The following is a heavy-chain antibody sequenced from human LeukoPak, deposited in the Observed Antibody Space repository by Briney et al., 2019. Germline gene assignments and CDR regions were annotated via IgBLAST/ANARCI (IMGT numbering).Heavy chain of an antibody. V-gene: IGHV1-2*02. CDR1: GYTFTDYY. CDR3: ASVLSGIAVAGSFDP. Sequence: GASVKVSCKASGYTFTDYYMHWVRQAPAQGLERVGWINPNSGGTNYAQKFQGRVTMTTDTSISTAYMEVSRLRSDDTAVYYCASVLSGIAVAGSFDPWGQGTLVTVSS. CDR2: INPNSGGT. J-gene: IGHJ5*02. D-gene: IGHD6-19*01.